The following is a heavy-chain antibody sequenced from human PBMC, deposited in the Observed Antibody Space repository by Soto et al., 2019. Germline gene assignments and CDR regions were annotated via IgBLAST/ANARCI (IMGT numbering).Heavy chain of an antibody. CDR3: ARGPYDRSASLLAPFDY. D-gene: IGHD3-22*01. V-gene: IGHV4-39*01. CDR1: GVSISSSTYY. CDR2: IYYGGSS. Sequence: SETLSLTCSVSGVSISSSTYYWGWIRQPPGKGLEWIGSIYYGGSSYYNPSLKSRVTISVDTSKNQFSLNLISVTAADTAVYYCARGPYDRSASLLAPFDYWGQGALVTVSS. J-gene: IGHJ4*02.